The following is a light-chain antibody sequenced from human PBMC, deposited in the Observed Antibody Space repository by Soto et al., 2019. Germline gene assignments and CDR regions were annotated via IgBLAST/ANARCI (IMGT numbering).Light chain of an antibody. CDR3: QSYDSSLSGYVV. Sequence: QSVLTQPPSVSGAPGQRVTISCTGSSCNIGAGYDVHWYQQLPGTPPKLLIYGNSNRPSGVPDRISGSKSGTSASLAITGLQAEDEADYYCQSYDSSLSGYVVFGGGTKLTVL. CDR1: SCNIGAGYD. CDR2: GNS. J-gene: IGLJ2*01. V-gene: IGLV1-40*01.